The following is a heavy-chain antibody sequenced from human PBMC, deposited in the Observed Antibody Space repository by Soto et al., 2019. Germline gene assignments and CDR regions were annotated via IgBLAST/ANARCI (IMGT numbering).Heavy chain of an antibody. V-gene: IGHV4-31*03. CDR3: ARGHDTEGYPFDN. Sequence: PSETLSLTCTVSGGSISSGHFYWTWIRQHTGRGLEWIGYIYYNGNTYYNPSLKSRVTISLDTSKNHFSLNLSSVTAADTAVYHCARGHDTEGYPFDNWGQGTLVTVSS. CDR1: GGSISSGHFY. D-gene: IGHD3-16*02. CDR2: IYYNGNT. J-gene: IGHJ4*02.